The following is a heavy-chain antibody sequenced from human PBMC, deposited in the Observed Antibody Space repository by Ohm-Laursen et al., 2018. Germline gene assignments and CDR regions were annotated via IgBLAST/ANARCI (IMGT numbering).Heavy chain of an antibody. CDR3: AWRRY. CDR2: RNISGT. D-gene: IGHD3-3*01. Sequence: TLSFTRTISGGVISRHYWIWIPQPAGKGLVWIGSRNISGTNYNPSLKSRCTMSVDTSKNQFSLNLSSLTAADTAVYYCAWRRYWGQGPLVTVSS. V-gene: IGHV4-4*07. CDR1: GGVISRHY. J-gene: IGHJ4*02.